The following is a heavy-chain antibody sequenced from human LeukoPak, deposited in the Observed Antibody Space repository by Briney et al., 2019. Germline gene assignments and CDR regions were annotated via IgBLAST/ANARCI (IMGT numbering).Heavy chain of an antibody. CDR2: IYYSGST. Sequence: SETLSLTRTVSGGSISSYYWSWIRQPPGKGLEWIGYIYYSGSTNYNPSLKSRVTISVDTSKNQFSLKLSSVTAADTAVYYCARGIAAPPRFDPWGQGTLVTVSS. CDR1: GGSISSYY. J-gene: IGHJ5*02. D-gene: IGHD6-13*01. V-gene: IGHV4-59*01. CDR3: ARGIAAPPRFDP.